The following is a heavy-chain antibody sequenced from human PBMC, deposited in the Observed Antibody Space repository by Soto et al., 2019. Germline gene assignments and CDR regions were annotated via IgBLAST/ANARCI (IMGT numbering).Heavy chain of an antibody. D-gene: IGHD3-22*01. CDR3: AKEYIGVVITTCFDY. J-gene: IGHJ4*02. CDR1: GFTFSSYG. Sequence: QVPLVESGGGVVQPGRSLRLSCAASGFTFSSYGMHWVRQAPGKGLEWVAVISYDGSNKYYADSVKGRFTISRDNSKNTLYLQMNSLRAEDTAVYYCAKEYIGVVITTCFDYWGQGTLVTVSS. CDR2: ISYDGSNK. V-gene: IGHV3-30*18.